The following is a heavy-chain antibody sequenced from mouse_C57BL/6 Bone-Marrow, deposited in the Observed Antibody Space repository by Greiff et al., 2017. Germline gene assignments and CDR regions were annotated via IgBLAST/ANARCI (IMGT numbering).Heavy chain of an antibody. CDR3: ASEAGYYYGSSYGAMDY. CDR2: INPNNGGT. J-gene: IGHJ4*01. V-gene: IGHV1-18*01. CDR1: GYTFTDYN. Sequence: EVKLVESGPELVKPGASVKIPCKASGYTFTDYNMDWVKQSHGKSLEWIGDINPNNGGTIYNQKFKGKATLTVDKSSSTAYMELRSLTSEDTAVYYCASEAGYYYGSSYGAMDYWGQGTSVTVSS. D-gene: IGHD1-1*01.